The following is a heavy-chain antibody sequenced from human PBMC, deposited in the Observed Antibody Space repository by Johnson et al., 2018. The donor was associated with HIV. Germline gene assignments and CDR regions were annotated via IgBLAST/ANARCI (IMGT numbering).Heavy chain of an antibody. Sequence: QVQLVESGGGVVQPGRSLRLSCAASGFTFSSYAMHWVRQAPGKGLEWVAVISYDGSNKYYANSVKGRLTVSRDNSKNTLYLQMDSLRAEDTAVYYCAILGWGAFDIWGQGTVVTVSS. V-gene: IGHV3-30*04. J-gene: IGHJ3*02. CDR1: GFTFSSYA. D-gene: IGHD2-21*01. CDR3: AILGWGAFDI. CDR2: ISYDGSNK.